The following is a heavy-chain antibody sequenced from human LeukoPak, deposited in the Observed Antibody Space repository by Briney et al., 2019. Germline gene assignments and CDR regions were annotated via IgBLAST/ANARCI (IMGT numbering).Heavy chain of an antibody. D-gene: IGHD6-13*01. J-gene: IGHJ4*02. CDR1: GFTFSSYS. V-gene: IGHV3-21*04. Sequence: PGGSLRLSCAASGFTFSSYSMNWVRQAPGKGLEWVSSISSSSSYIYYADSVKGRFTISRDNAKNSLYLQMNSLRAEDTAVYYCAKGSQSSSWNFDYWGQGTLVTVSS. CDR2: ISSSSSYI. CDR3: AKGSQSSSWNFDY.